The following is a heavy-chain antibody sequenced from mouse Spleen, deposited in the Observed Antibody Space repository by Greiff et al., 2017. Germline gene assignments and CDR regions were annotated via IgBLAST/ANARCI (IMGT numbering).Heavy chain of an antibody. D-gene: IGHD1-2*01. J-gene: IGHJ4*01. V-gene: IGHV7-3*01. CDR1: GFTFTDYY. CDR3: ARYITTATDAMDY. CDR2: IRNKANGYTT. Sequence: EVQRVESGGGLVQPGGSLSLSCAASGFTFTDYYMSWVRQPPGKALEWLGFIRNKANGYTTEYSASVKGRFTISRDNSQSILYLQMNALRAEDSATYYCARYITTATDAMDYWGQGTSVTVSS.